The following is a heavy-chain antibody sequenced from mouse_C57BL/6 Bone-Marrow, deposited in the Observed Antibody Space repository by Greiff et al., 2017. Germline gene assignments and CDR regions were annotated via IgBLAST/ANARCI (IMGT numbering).Heavy chain of an antibody. J-gene: IGHJ2*01. V-gene: IGHV1-47*01. CDR1: GYTFTTYP. CDR2: FHPYNDDT. CDR3: ARSSTFFYYFDY. D-gene: IGHD5-1*01. Sequence: QVQLQQSGAELVKPGASVKMSCTASGYTFTTYPIEWMKQNHGKSLEWIGNFHPYNDDTKYNEKFKGKATLTVEKSSNTVYLELSRLTSDDSAVYYCARSSTFFYYFDYWGQGTTRTVSS.